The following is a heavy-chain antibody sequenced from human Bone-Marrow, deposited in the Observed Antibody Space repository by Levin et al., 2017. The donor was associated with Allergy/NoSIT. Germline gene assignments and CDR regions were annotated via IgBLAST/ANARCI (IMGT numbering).Heavy chain of an antibody. D-gene: IGHD2-21*02. Sequence: SETLSLTCTVSGGSISSSSYYWGWIRQPPGKGLEWIGSIYYSGSTYYNPSLKSRVTISVDTSKNQFSLKLSSVTAADTAVYYCARQGWGNCYPGLEAFDIWGQGTMVTVSS. CDR2: IYYSGST. J-gene: IGHJ3*02. CDR3: ARQGWGNCYPGLEAFDI. V-gene: IGHV4-39*01. CDR1: GGSISSSSYY.